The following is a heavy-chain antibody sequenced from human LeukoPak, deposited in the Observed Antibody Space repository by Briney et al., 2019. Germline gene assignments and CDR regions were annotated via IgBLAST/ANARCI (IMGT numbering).Heavy chain of an antibody. CDR1: GFNFDDYA. CDR2: INRNSGGI. CDR3: AKSVSYYGNVDY. J-gene: IGHJ4*02. D-gene: IGHD3-10*01. V-gene: IGHV3-9*01. Sequence: GGSLRLSCAASGFNFDDYAMHWVRQAPGKGLEWVSGINRNSGGIGYADSVKGRFTISRDNAKNSLYLQMNSLRAEDTALYYCAKSVSYYGNVDYWGQGTLVTVSS.